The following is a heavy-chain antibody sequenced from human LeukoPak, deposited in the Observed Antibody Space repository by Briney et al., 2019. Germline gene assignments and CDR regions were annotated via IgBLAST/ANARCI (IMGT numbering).Heavy chain of an antibody. J-gene: IGHJ4*02. D-gene: IGHD3-22*01. CDR2: ISSSGSTI. CDR1: GFTFSDYY. V-gene: IGHV3-11*01. Sequence: PGGSLRLSCAASGFTFSDYYMSWTPQAPGKRLVCVSYISSSGSTIYYADSVKGRFTISRDNAKNSLYLQMNSLRAEDTAVYYCASDKTGPYYYDSSGYGGDYWGQGTLVTVSS. CDR3: ASDKTGPYYYDSSGYGGDY.